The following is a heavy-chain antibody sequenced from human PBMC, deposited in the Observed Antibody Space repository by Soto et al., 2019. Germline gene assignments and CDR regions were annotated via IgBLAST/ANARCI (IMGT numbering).Heavy chain of an antibody. D-gene: IGHD2-21*02. V-gene: IGHV3-7*03. CDR3: ARAESCSAGDGYH. Sequence: GGSLRRCCAVSGFRFRYYWMSCVRQAPGKVLELLANIKQDESDKYYVYSVKGRFTISRDNDKNALYLQMDSPRAEDTAMYFWARAESCSAGDGYHWG. CDR1: GFRFRYYW. CDR2: IKQDESDK. J-gene: IGHJ1*01.